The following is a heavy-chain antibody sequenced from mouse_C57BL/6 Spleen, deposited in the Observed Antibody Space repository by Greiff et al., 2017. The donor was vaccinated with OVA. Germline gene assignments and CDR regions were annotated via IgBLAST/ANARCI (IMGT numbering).Heavy chain of an antibody. J-gene: IGHJ3*01. Sequence: EVQLVESGGDLVKPGGSLKLSCAASGFTFSSYGMSWVRQTPDKRLEWVATISSGGSYTYYPDSVKGRFTISRDNAKNTLYLQMSSLKSEDTAMYYCARSTATPAWFAYWGQGTLVTVSA. CDR2: ISSGGSYT. D-gene: IGHD4-1*02. V-gene: IGHV5-6*01. CDR3: ARSTATPAWFAY. CDR1: GFTFSSYG.